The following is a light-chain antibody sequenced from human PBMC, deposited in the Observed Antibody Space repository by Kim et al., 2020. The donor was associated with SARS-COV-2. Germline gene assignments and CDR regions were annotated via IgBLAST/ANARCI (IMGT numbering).Light chain of an antibody. CDR3: QQRSNWLT. Sequence: SAGERATLNCRASQSVSSYLDWYQQKPGQAPRVLIYDASNRATGIPARFSGSGSGTDFTLTISSREPEDFAVYYCQQRSNWLTVGGGTKVDIK. J-gene: IGKJ4*01. CDR2: DAS. CDR1: QSVSSY. V-gene: IGKV3-11*01.